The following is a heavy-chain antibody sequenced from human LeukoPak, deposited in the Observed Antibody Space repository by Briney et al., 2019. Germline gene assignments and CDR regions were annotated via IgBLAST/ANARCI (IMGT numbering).Heavy chain of an antibody. V-gene: IGHV4-39*07. D-gene: IGHD6-6*01. Sequence: PSETLSLTCTVSGGSISSSSYYWGWIRQPPGKGLEWIGSIYYSGSTYYNPSLKSRVTISVDTSKNQFSLKLSSVTAADTAVYYRAREASSESFFDYWGQGTLVTVSS. CDR3: AREASSESFFDY. CDR2: IYYSGST. J-gene: IGHJ4*02. CDR1: GGSISSSSYY.